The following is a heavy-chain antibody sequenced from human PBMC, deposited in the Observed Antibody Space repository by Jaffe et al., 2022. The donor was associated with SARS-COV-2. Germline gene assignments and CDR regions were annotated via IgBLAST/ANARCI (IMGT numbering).Heavy chain of an antibody. J-gene: IGHJ6*02. D-gene: IGHD1-20*01. CDR3: TRNGGITGTTTPLYYHGMDV. V-gene: IGHV3-49*05. CDR2: IKSKRYGETT. CDR1: GFTFGDYA. Sequence: EVEVVESGGGLVKPGRSLRLSCAASGFTFGDYAMSWFRQAPGKGLEWVGFIKSKRYGETTEYAASVKGRFTISRDDSKSIAYLQMNILKTEDTAVYYCTRNGGITGTTTPLYYHGMDVWGQGTTVTVSS.